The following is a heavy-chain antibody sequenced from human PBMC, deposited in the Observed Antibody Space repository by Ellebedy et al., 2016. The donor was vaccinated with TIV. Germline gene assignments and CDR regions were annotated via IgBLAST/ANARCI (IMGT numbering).Heavy chain of an antibody. D-gene: IGHD6-19*01. CDR2: ISRYHGNT. CDR1: GGTFRDYP. J-gene: IGHJ4*02. V-gene: IGHV1-18*01. CDR3: ARASGWYLVDF. Sequence: ASVKVSCKASGGTFRDYPISWVRQAPGQGLEWMGWISRYHGNTLYAQKFQGRVTMTTDTSTNTAYMELRSLRSDDTAMYYCARASGWYLVDFWGQGTLVTVSS.